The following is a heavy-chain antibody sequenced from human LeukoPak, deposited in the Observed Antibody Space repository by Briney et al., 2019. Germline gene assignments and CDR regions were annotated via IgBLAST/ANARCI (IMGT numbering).Heavy chain of an antibody. J-gene: IGHJ4*02. CDR2: INWNGGST. CDR3: ARDLGYGDYEVSAPYYFDY. Sequence: GGSLRLSCAASGFTFDDYGMSWVRQAPGKGLEWVSGINWNGGSTGYADSVMGRFTISRDNAKNSLYLQMNSLRAEDTALYYCARDLGYGDYEVSAPYYFDYWGQGTLVTVSS. V-gene: IGHV3-20*04. CDR1: GFTFDDYG. D-gene: IGHD4-17*01.